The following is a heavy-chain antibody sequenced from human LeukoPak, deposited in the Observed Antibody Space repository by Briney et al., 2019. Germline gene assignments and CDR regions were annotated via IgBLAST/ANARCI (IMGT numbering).Heavy chain of an antibody. D-gene: IGHD3-10*01. V-gene: IGHV1-46*01. CDR3: AREGSTASGPPDY. J-gene: IGHJ4*02. CDR2: MNPSGGTT. CDR1: GYTFTGYY. Sequence: ASVKVSCKASGYTFTGYYMHWVRQAPGQGLEWMGIMNPSGGTTIYAQKFLGRVTMTTDTSTTTVYMELSSLRSEDTAVYYCAREGSTASGPPDYWGQGTLVTVSS.